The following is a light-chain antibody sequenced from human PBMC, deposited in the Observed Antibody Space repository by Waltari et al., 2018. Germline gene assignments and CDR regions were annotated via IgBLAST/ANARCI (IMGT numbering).Light chain of an antibody. CDR3: QSYDTSLSGSVL. CDR1: SSNIGAGYN. V-gene: IGLV1-40*01. J-gene: IGLJ2*01. CDR2: GDT. Sequence: QSVLTQPPSVSGASGQRVTISCTGSSSNIGAGYNVHWYQQLPGTAPKLLIYGDTNRPSGLPDRFSGSKSGTSASLAITGLQAEDEADYYCQSYDTSLSGSVLFGGGTKLTVL.